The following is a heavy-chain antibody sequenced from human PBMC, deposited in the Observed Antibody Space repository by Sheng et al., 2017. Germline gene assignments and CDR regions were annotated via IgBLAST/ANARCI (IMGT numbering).Heavy chain of an antibody. CDR1: GGSFSDFS. CDR3: AADDCGGDCYSGYYYYMRV. D-gene: IGHD2-21*01. J-gene: IGHJ6*03. V-gene: IGHV1-69*10. CDR2: IVPVLDIT. Sequence: QVQLVQSGAEMKRPGSSVKVSCKASGGSFSDFSISWVRQAPGRGLEYMGGIVPVLDITNYAQAFQGRVTVTVDKATTTAYMELTSLTSEDTALYYCAADDCGGDCYSGYYYYMRVWDQGP.